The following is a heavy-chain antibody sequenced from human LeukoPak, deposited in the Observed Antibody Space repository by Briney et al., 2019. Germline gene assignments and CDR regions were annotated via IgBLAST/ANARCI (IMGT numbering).Heavy chain of an antibody. CDR1: GFTFSSYE. J-gene: IGHJ4*02. Sequence: PGGSLRLSCAASGFTFSSYEMNWVRQAPGKGLEWVSYISSSGSTIYYADSVKGRSTISRDNAKNSLYLQMNSLRAEDTAVYYCARCVAYCGGDCCSSNDYWGQGTLVTVSS. CDR3: ARCVAYCGGDCCSSNDY. CDR2: ISSSGSTI. V-gene: IGHV3-48*03. D-gene: IGHD2-21*02.